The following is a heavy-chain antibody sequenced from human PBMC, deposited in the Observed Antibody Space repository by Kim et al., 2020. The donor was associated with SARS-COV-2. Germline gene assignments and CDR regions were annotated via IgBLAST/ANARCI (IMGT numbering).Heavy chain of an antibody. V-gene: IGHV3-30*09. D-gene: IGHD3-10*01. J-gene: IGHJ4*02. CDR3: AKDVGFGEFRGDY. Sequence: YADSVKGRFAISRDNSKNTLYLQMNSLRAEDTAVYYCAKDVGFGEFRGDYWGQGTLVTVSS.